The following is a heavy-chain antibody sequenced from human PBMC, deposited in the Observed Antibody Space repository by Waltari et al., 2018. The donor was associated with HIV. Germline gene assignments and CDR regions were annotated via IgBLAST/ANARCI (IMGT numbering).Heavy chain of an antibody. Sequence: EVQLVESGGGLVQPGGSLRLSCAASGFTFSSYAMSWVRTAPGKGLEWVSAISGSGGSTYYADSVKGRFTISRDNSKNTLYLQMNSLRAEDTAVYYCATRKGAIVATIEDYYYGMDVWGQGTTVTVSS. J-gene: IGHJ6*02. CDR2: ISGSGGST. CDR1: GFTFSSYA. V-gene: IGHV3-23*04. D-gene: IGHD5-12*01. CDR3: ATRKGAIVATIEDYYYGMDV.